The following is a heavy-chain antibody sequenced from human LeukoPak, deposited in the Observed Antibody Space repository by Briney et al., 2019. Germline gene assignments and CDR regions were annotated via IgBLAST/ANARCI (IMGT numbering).Heavy chain of an antibody. D-gene: IGHD4-17*01. J-gene: IGHJ6*03. CDR3: VRETSMETTIDYFMDV. Sequence: GGSLRLSCVAYGFTFSTHGMHWVRQAPGRGLEWVAVIWSHGSTEYYAASVRGRFTVSRDNSKNTLYLQMNSLSAEDTAVYYCVRETSMETTIDYFMDVWGKGTTVIVSS. CDR1: GFTFSTHG. CDR2: IWSHGSTE. V-gene: IGHV3-33*01.